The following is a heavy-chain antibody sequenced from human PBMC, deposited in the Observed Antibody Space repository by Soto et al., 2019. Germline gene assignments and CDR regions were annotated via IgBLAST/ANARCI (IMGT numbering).Heavy chain of an antibody. CDR1: GGTFSSYA. J-gene: IGHJ6*02. CDR2: IIPIFGTA. CDR3: AREWLRQFGHYYYYGMDV. D-gene: IGHD5-12*01. Sequence: QVQLVQSGAEVKKPGSSVKVSCKASGGTFSSYAISWVRQAPGQGLEWMGGIIPIFGTANYAQKFQGRVTITADKSTSTAYMELSSLRSEDTAVYDCAREWLRQFGHYYYYGMDVWGQGTTVTVSS. V-gene: IGHV1-69*06.